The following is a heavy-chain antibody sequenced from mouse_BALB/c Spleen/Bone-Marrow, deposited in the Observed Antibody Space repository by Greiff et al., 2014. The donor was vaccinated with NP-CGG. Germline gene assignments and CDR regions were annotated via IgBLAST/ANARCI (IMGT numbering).Heavy chain of an antibody. CDR1: GFSLSSYD. V-gene: IGHV2-2*02. CDR3: ARNHRGYYFDY. Sequence: VQLVESGPGLVQPSQSLSITCTVSGFSLSSYDVHWVRQSPGKGLEWLGVIWSGGSTDYNAAFISRLTISKGNSKCQVFFKMTSLQANDTAIYYCARNHRGYYFDYWGQGTTLTVSS. D-gene: IGHD3-1*01. CDR2: IWSGGST. J-gene: IGHJ2*01.